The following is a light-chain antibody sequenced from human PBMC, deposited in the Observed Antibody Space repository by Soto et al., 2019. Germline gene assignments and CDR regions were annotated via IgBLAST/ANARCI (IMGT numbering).Light chain of an antibody. V-gene: IGKV2-30*01. CDR2: QVS. CDR1: RSLLYSDGNIY. J-gene: IGKJ5*01. CDR3: MQGTHWPIT. Sequence: EVVMTQSPLSLPVTLGQPASISCRYGRSLLYSDGNIYVNWFQQRPGQSPRRLIYQVSYRDSGVPDRFSGSGAGTDFTLQISRLEAEDVGVYYCMQGTHWPITFGQGTRLEIK.